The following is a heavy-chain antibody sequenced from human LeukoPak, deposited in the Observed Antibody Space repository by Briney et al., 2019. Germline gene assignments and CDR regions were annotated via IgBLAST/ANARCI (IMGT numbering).Heavy chain of an antibody. D-gene: IGHD6-19*01. Sequence: SETLSFTCTVSGGSISSSSYYWGWIRQPPGKGLEWIGSIYYSGSTYYNPSLKSRVTISVDTSKNQFSLKLSSVTAADTAVYYCARLVSVIAVAGLWGQGTLVTVSS. CDR2: IYYSGST. J-gene: IGHJ4*02. CDR1: GGSISSSSYY. CDR3: ARLVSVIAVAGL. V-gene: IGHV4-39*01.